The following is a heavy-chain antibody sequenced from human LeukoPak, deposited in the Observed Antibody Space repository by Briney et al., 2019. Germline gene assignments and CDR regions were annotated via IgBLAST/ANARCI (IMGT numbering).Heavy chain of an antibody. CDR1: GGSISSYY. Sequence: SETLSLTCTVSGGSISSYYWSWIRQPAGKGLEWIGRIYTSGSTNYNPSLKSRVTMSVDTSKNQFSLKLSSVTAADTAVYYCAREREIPYYDILTGYDPFDYWGQGTLVTVSS. D-gene: IGHD3-9*01. V-gene: IGHV4-4*07. CDR2: IYTSGST. CDR3: AREREIPYYDILTGYDPFDY. J-gene: IGHJ4*02.